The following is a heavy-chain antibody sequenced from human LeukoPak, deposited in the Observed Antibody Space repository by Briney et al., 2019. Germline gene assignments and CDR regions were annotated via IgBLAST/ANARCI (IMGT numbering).Heavy chain of an antibody. CDR3: ARGRGYSYGYSLFDY. CDR1: GGSISSGGYY. Sequence: SQTLSLTCNVSGGSISSGGYYWSWIRQHPGKGLEWIGYIYYSGSTYYNPSLKSRVTISVDTSKNQFSLKLSPVTAADTAVYYCARGRGYSYGYSLFDYWGQGTLVTVSS. CDR2: IYYSGST. V-gene: IGHV4-31*03. D-gene: IGHD5-18*01. J-gene: IGHJ4*02.